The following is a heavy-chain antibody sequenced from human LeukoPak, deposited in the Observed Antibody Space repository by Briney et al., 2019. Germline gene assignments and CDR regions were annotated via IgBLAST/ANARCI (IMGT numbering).Heavy chain of an antibody. V-gene: IGHV4-31*03. D-gene: IGHD5-12*01. J-gene: IGHJ2*01. CDR3: ARDRGGYDFRYFDL. CDR2: IYYSGST. Sequence: PSETLSLTCTVSGGSISSGGYYWSWIRQHPGKGLEWIGYIYYSGSTYYNPSLKSRVTISVDTSKNQFSLKLSSVTAADTAVHYCARDRGGYDFRYFDLWGRGTLVTVSS. CDR1: GGSISSGGYY.